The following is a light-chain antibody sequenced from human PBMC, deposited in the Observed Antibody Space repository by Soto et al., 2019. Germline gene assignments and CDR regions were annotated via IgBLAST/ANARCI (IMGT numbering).Light chain of an antibody. J-gene: IGLJ2*01. Sequence: QSVLTQPPSVSGSPGQSITISCTGGLGIYNYVSWYQQHPGKVPKLLIYEVNNRPSGISDRSSGSKSGDTASLTISGLQAEDAADYYCSSYTLTTTLFGGGTKVTVL. CDR3: SSYTLTTTL. CDR1: LGIYNY. V-gene: IGLV2-14*01. CDR2: EVN.